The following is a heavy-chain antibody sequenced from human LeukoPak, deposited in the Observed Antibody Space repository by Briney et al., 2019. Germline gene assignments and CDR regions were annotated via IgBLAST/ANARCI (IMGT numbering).Heavy chain of an antibody. J-gene: IGHJ4*02. CDR1: GGSITSGGYY. D-gene: IGHD5-18*01. Sequence: SETLSLTCTVSGGSITSGGYYWGWIRQPPGKGLEWIGSVYYSGSIHYNPSLKSRVTTSADTSKKQISLKLSSVTAADTAVYFCARLRGYSYAGDYWGQGSLVTVSS. CDR2: VYYSGSI. V-gene: IGHV4-39*07. CDR3: ARLRGYSYAGDY.